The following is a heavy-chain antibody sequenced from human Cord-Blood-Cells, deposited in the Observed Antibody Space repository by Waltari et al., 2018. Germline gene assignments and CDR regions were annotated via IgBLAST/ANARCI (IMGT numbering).Heavy chain of an antibody. D-gene: IGHD3-10*01. J-gene: IGHJ4*02. Sequence: QVQLVQSGAEVKKPGSSVKVSCTDSGGTFSSYALSRGRPAPGQGLEWMGGIIPIFGTANYAQKFQGRVTITADESTSTAYMELSSLRSEDTAVYYCARDRGYGSGSYYDYWGQGTLVTVSS. V-gene: IGHV1-69*12. CDR3: ARDRGYGSGSYYDY. CDR1: GGTFSSYA. CDR2: IIPIFGTA.